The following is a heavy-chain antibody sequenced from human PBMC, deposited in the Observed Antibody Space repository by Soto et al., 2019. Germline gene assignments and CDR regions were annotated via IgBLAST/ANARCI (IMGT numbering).Heavy chain of an antibody. CDR3: ANDARSIWNTGRDKDDFAL. CDR2: ISGSGAST. J-gene: IGHJ3*01. V-gene: IGHV3-23*01. CDR1: GFTFSSYA. D-gene: IGHD1-1*01. Sequence: EVQLLESGGGLVQPGGSLRLSCAASGFTFSSYAMSWVRQAPGKGLEWVSAISGSGASTYYADSVKGRFTISRDNTENTLYVQMNSLRAEDTALSYCANDARSIWNTGRDKDDFALWGHGTMVTISS.